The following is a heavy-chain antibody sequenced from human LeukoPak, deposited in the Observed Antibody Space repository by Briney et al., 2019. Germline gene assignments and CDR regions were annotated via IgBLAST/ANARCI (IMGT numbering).Heavy chain of an antibody. D-gene: IGHD5-18*01. J-gene: IGHJ6*02. CDR3: ARFRGYPYYYGMDV. CDR2: ISSSSSSTI. V-gene: IGHV3-48*01. CDR1: GFTFSSYS. Sequence: PGGSLRLSCAASGFTFSSYSMNWVRQAPGKGLEWVSYISSSSSSTIYYADSVKGRFTISRDNAKNSLYLQMNSLRAEDTAVYYCARFRGYPYYYGMDVWGQGTTVTVSS.